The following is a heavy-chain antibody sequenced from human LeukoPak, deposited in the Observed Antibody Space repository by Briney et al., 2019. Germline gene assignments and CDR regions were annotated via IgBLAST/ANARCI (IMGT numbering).Heavy chain of an antibody. Sequence: SETLSLTCAVYGGSFSGYYWSWIRQPPGKGLEWIGEINHSGSTNYNPSLKSRVTISVDTSKNQFSLKLSSVTAADTAVYYCAPLRNYYGSGSYYSNWLDPWGQGTLVTVSS. CDR2: INHSGST. CDR1: GGSFSGYY. CDR3: APLRNYYGSGSYYSNWLDP. V-gene: IGHV4-34*01. J-gene: IGHJ5*02. D-gene: IGHD3-10*01.